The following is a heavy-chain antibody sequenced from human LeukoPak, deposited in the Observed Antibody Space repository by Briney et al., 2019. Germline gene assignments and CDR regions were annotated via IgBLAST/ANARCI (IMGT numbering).Heavy chain of an antibody. CDR1: GFTFSSYA. CDR2: ISGSGGST. Sequence: PGGSLRLSCAASGFTFSSYAMSWVLQAPGKGLEWVSAISGSGGSTYYADSVKGRFTISRDNSKNTLYLQMNSLRAEDTAVYYCAKDLKGMLLPEYNYWGQGTLVTVSS. CDR3: AKDLKGMLLPEYNY. V-gene: IGHV3-23*01. J-gene: IGHJ4*02. D-gene: IGHD2-15*01.